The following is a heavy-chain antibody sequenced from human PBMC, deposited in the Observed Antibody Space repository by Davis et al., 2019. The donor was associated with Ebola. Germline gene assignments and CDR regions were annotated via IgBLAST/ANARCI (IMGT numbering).Heavy chain of an antibody. CDR3: ARGVLRFLEWLPPRYYMDV. CDR2: IIPIFGTA. V-gene: IGHV1-69*13. CDR1: GGTFSSYA. J-gene: IGHJ6*03. D-gene: IGHD3-3*01. Sequence: SVKVSCKASGGTFSSYAISWVRQAPGQGLEWMGGIIPIFGTANYAQKFQGRVTITADESTSTAYMELSSLRSEDTAVYYCARGVLRFLEWLPPRYYMDVWGKGTTVTVSS.